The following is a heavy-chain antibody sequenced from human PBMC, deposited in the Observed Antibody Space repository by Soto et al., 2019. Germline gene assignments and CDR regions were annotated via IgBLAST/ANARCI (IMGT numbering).Heavy chain of an antibody. Sequence: QVQLVESGGGVVQPGRSLRLSCAASGFIFSDFAMHWVRHSPGKGLEWVAGVIYDGSSKFYIDSVKGRFAISRDNSQNMLYLQMDSLRADDTAVYYCARENHDFDIWGQGTMVTVSS. CDR2: VIYDGSSK. CDR3: ARENHDFDI. D-gene: IGHD2-21*02. CDR1: GFIFSDFA. J-gene: IGHJ3*02. V-gene: IGHV3-30*09.